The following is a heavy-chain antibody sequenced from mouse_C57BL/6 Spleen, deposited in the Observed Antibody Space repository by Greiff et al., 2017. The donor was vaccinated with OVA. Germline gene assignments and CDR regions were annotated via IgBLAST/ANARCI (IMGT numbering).Heavy chain of an antibody. V-gene: IGHV1-22*01. D-gene: IGHD5-5*01. J-gene: IGHJ4*01. Sequence: EVKLQQSGPELVKPGASVKMSCKASGYTFTDYNMHWVKQSHGKSLEWIGYINPNNGGTSYNQKFKGKATLTVNKSSSTAYMELRSLTSEDSAVYYCARRLLPNYYAMDYWGQGTSVTVSS. CDR1: GYTFTDYN. CDR2: INPNNGGT. CDR3: ARRLLPNYYAMDY.